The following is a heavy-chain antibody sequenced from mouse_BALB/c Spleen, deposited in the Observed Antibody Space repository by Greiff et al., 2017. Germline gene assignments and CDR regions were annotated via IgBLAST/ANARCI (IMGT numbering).Heavy chain of an antibody. J-gene: IGHJ1*01. Sequence: VQLQQPGAELVRPGASVKLSCKASGYTFTSYWINWVKQRPGQGLEWIGNIYPSDSYTNYNQKFKDKATLTVDKSSSTAYMQLSSPTSEDSAVYCCTREYGRYFEVGGAGTAVTVAS. CDR1: GYTFTSYW. CDR2: IYPSDSYT. V-gene: IGHV1-69*02. CDR3: TREYGRYFEV. D-gene: IGHD5-1*01.